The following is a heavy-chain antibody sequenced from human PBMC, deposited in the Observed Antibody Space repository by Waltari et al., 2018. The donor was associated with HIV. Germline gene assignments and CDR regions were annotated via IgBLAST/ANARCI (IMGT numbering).Heavy chain of an antibody. Sequence: EVQLVESGGGLVQPGGSLRLSCAASGFTFSNFWMSWVRQAPGRGREWLANIMQDGSEKYYVDSVKGRFTIDRDNANNSLYLQMNSLGAEDTAVYYCASPSIRAGMDVWGQGTTVTVSS. D-gene: IGHD2-2*02. J-gene: IGHJ6*02. V-gene: IGHV3-7*01. CDR3: ASPSIRAGMDV. CDR1: GFTFSNFW. CDR2: IMQDGSEK.